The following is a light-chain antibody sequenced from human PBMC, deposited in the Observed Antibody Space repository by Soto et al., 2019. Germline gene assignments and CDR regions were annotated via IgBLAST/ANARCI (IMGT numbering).Light chain of an antibody. V-gene: IGKV2-28*01. CDR2: LGS. J-gene: IGKJ2*02. CDR3: MQALQPPGT. Sequence: DVVMTQSPLSLPVTPGEPASISCRSSQSLLYSNGYNYLDWYLQKPGQSPQLLIYLGSNRASGVPDRFSGSGSGTDFTLKISRVEAEDVGVYYCMQALQPPGTFGQGTKLEIK. CDR1: QSLLYSNGYNY.